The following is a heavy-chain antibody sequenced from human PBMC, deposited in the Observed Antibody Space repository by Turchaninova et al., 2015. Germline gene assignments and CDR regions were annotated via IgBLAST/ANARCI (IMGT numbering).Heavy chain of an antibody. CDR1: GGAFSGYY. CDR2: INHSGSP. V-gene: IGHV4-34*01. J-gene: IGHJ4*02. D-gene: IGHD2-15*01. CDR3: ARDLLQYDY. Sequence: QVQLQQWGAGLLKPSETLSLTCAVYGGAFSGYYWSWIRQPQGKGLEWMGEINHSGSPNDNPALKSRVTIAVDTSKNQFSLKLSSVTAADTAVYYCARDLLQYDYWGQGTLVTVSS.